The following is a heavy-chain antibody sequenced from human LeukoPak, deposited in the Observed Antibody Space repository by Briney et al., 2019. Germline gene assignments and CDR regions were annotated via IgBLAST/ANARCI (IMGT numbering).Heavy chain of an antibody. D-gene: IGHD6-6*01. CDR1: GFTFSSYA. Sequence: GGSLRLSCAASGFTFSSYAMSWVRQAPGKGLEWVSAISGSGGSTYYADSVKGRFTISRDNSKNTLYLQMNSLRAEDTAVYYCANIAARVVGHAVDYWGQGTLVTVSS. CDR2: ISGSGGST. CDR3: ANIAARVVGHAVDY. V-gene: IGHV3-23*01. J-gene: IGHJ4*02.